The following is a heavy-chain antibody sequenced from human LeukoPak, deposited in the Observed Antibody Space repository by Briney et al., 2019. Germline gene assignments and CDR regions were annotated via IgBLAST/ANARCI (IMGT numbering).Heavy chain of an antibody. CDR1: GGSIISDY. D-gene: IGHD4-23*01. CDR3: ARHTTVVPPHYFDY. Sequence: PETLSLTCSVSGGSIISDYWSWIRQPPGKGLEWIGYIYYSGSTKYNPSLKSRVTISVATSKNQFSLKLSSVTAADTAVYYCARHTTVVPPHYFDYWGQGTLVTVSS. J-gene: IGHJ4*02. V-gene: IGHV4-59*01. CDR2: IYYSGST.